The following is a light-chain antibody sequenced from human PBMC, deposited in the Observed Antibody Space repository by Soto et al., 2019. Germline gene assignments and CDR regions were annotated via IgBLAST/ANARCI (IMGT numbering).Light chain of an antibody. CDR3: QQRGT. Sequence: EFVLTQSPATPSLSPGERATLSCRASQSVSRYLAWYQQKPGQAPRLLIYDVSNRATGIPARFSGSGSGTDFTLTISSLEPEDFAVYYCQQRGTFGGGTKVEIK. V-gene: IGKV3-11*01. CDR2: DVS. J-gene: IGKJ4*01. CDR1: QSVSRY.